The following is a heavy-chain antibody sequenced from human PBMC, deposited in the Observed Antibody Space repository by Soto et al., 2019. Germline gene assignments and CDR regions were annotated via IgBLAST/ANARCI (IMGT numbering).Heavy chain of an antibody. CDR3: ARGLWFGELFDRYYYYYYMDV. J-gene: IGHJ6*03. V-gene: IGHV4-34*01. Sequence: SETLSLTCAVYGGSFSGYYWSWIRQPPGKGLEWIGEINHSGSTNYNPSLKSRVTISVDTSKNQFSLKLSSVTAADTAVYYCARGLWFGELFDRYYYYYYMDVWGKGTTVTVSS. CDR1: GGSFSGYY. D-gene: IGHD3-10*01. CDR2: INHSGST.